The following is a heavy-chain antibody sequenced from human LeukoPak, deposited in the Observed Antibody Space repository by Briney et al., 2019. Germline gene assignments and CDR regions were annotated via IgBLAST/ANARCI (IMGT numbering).Heavy chain of an antibody. CDR2: VNPNSGGT. CDR1: GYTLTGYY. V-gene: IGHV1-2*02. D-gene: IGHD3-22*01. Sequence: GASVNVSCKASGYTLTGYYMHWVRQAPGQGLEWMGWVNPNSGGTNYAQKFQGRVTMTRDTSISAAYMELSRLRSDDTAVYYCAREYYYDSSGRDYWGQGTLVTVSS. J-gene: IGHJ4*02. CDR3: AREYYYDSSGRDY.